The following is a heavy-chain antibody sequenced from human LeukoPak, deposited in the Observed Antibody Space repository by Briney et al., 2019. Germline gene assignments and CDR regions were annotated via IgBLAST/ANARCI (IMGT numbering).Heavy chain of an antibody. V-gene: IGHV3-11*04. J-gene: IGHJ4*02. D-gene: IGHD6-19*01. CDR2: ISSSGSTI. Sequence: PGGSLRLSCAASGFTVSSNYMSWVRQAPGKGLEWVSYISSSGSTIYYADSVKGRFTISRDNAKNSLYLQMNSLRAEDTAVYYCAFSGIAVAGSHRWGQGTLVTVSS. CDR3: AFSGIAVAGSHR. CDR1: GFTVSSNY.